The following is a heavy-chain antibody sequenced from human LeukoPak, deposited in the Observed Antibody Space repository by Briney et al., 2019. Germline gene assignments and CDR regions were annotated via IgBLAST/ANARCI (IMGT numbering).Heavy chain of an antibody. CDR3: ARDYLVGCTDTICYPIDY. CDR1: GFTFGNHA. D-gene: IGHD2-8*02. V-gene: IGHV3-30*01. J-gene: IGHJ4*02. Sequence: GRSLRLSCAASGFTFGNHAMHWVRQAPGMGLEWVAAISYEASNKYYADSVKGRFTISRDNSKNMLYLQMNSLRAEDTAVYYCARDYLVGCTDTICYPIDYWGQGTLVTVSS. CDR2: ISYEASNK.